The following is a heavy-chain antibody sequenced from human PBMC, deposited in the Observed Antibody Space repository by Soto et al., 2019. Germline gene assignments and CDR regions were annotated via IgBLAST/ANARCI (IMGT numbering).Heavy chain of an antibody. Sequence: GGSLRLSCAASGFSFSNYAMNWVRQAPGKGLEWVSYISSSSSTIYYADSVKGRFTISRDNAKNSLYLQMNSLRAEDTAVYYCARDTDRVRGVIIPLVRWPDYWGQGTLVTVSS. CDR2: ISSSSSTI. CDR3: ARDTDRVRGVIIPLVRWPDY. V-gene: IGHV3-48*01. D-gene: IGHD3-10*01. J-gene: IGHJ4*02. CDR1: GFSFSNYA.